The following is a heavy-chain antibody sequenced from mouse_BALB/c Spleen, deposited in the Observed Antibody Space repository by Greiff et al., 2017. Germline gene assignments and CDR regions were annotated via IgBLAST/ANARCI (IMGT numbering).Heavy chain of an antibody. CDR3: ARQYYGNPYYAMDY. V-gene: IGHV5-6*01. CDR2: ISSGGSYT. D-gene: IGHD2-1*01. CDR1: GFTFSSYG. Sequence: EVQRVESGGDLVKPGGSLKLSCAASGFTFSSYGMSWVRQTPDKRLEWAATISSGGSYTYYPDSVKGRFTISRDNAKNTLYLQMSSLKSEDTAMYYCARQYYGNPYYAMDYWGQGTSVTVSS. J-gene: IGHJ4*01.